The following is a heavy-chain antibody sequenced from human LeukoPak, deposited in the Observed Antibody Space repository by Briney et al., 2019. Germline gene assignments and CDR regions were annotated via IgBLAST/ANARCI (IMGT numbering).Heavy chain of an antibody. CDR2: ISSSSSTI. V-gene: IGHV3-48*04. CDR1: GFTFSSYS. CDR3: ARDSGSNPYYYYYMDV. D-gene: IGHD1-26*01. Sequence: PGGSLRLSCAASGFTFSSYSMNWVRQAPGKGLEWVSYISSSSSTIYYADSVKGRFTISRDNAKNSLYLQMNSLRAEDTAVYYCARDSGSNPYYYYYMDVWGKGTTVTVSS. J-gene: IGHJ6*03.